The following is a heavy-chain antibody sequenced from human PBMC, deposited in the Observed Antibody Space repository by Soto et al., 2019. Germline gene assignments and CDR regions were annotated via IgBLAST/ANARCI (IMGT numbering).Heavy chain of an antibody. Sequence: QVQLQESGPGLVKPSETLSLTCTVSGGSISSYYWSWIRQSPGKGLEWIGYIYYSGNTHYNPSLKRRVTISLDRSKNQFSLKLSSVTAADTAVYYCATYYDILTGYYAFDYWGQGTLVTVSS. CDR1: GGSISSYY. CDR3: ATYYDILTGYYAFDY. V-gene: IGHV4-59*01. J-gene: IGHJ4*02. D-gene: IGHD3-9*01. CDR2: IYYSGNT.